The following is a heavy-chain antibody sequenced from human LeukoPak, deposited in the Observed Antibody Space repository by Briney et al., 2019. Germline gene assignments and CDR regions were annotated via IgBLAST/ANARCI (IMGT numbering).Heavy chain of an antibody. Sequence: GGSLRLSCAASGFTFSSYWMHWVRQPPGKGLVWVSRIKNDGSTTTYADSVKGRFTVSRDNAKNTLYLQMNSLRAEDTAVYYCARERKYDSNFDYWGQGALVTVSS. D-gene: IGHD1-1*01. CDR2: IKNDGSTT. J-gene: IGHJ4*02. CDR1: GFTFSSYW. V-gene: IGHV3-74*01. CDR3: ARERKYDSNFDY.